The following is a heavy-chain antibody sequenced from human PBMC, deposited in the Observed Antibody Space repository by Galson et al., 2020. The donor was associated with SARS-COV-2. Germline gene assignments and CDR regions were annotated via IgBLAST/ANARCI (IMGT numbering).Heavy chain of an antibody. D-gene: IGHD6-19*01. CDR2: ISGSGRSP. CDR3: AKDTSVAVFYSYYFDL. V-gene: IGHV3-23*01. J-gene: IGHJ4*02. Sequence: GGSLRLSCAGSGFTFSNYAMSWVRQAPGKGLEWVSGISGSGRSPYYADSVKGRFTISRDNSKSTLFLQINSLRAEDTAIYYCAKDTSVAVFYSYYFDLWGQGILVTVSS. CDR1: GFTFSNYA.